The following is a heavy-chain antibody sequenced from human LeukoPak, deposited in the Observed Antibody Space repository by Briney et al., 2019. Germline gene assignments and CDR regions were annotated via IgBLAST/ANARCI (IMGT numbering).Heavy chain of an antibody. Sequence: SQTLALTCAISGDSVSSNSAAWSWIRQSPSRGLEWLGRTYYRSKWYNDYAGSVKSRILINADTSRNQFSLQLNSVTPEDTAVYYCARGGGRLDYWGQGTLVTVSS. CDR2: TYYRSKWYN. J-gene: IGHJ4*02. D-gene: IGHD3-16*01. CDR3: ARGGGRLDY. CDR1: GDSVSSNSAA. V-gene: IGHV6-1*01.